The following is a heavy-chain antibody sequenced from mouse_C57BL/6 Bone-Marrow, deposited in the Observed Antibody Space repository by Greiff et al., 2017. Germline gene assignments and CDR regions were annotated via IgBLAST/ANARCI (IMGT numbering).Heavy chain of an antibody. CDR3: ARQYGSSSSWFAY. D-gene: IGHD1-1*01. CDR1: GFTFSSYT. V-gene: IGHV5-9*01. J-gene: IGHJ3*01. CDR2: ISGGGGNT. Sequence: EVQLQQSGGGLVKPGGSLKLSCAASGFTFSSYTMSWVRQTPEKRLEWVATISGGGGNTYYPDSVKGRFTISRDNAKNTLYLQMSSLRSEDTALYYCARQYGSSSSWFAYWGQGTLVTVSA.